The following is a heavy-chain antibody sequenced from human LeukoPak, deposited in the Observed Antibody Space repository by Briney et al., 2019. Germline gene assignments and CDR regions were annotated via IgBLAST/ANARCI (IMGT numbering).Heavy chain of an antibody. CDR2: IYYSGST. J-gene: IGHJ3*02. Sequence: KPSETLSLTCTVSGGSISSSSYYWGWIRQPPGKGLEWIGSIYYSGSTYYNPSLKSRVTISVDTSKNQFSLKLSSVTAADTAVYYCARHAGRIAVAGRSRDAFDIWGQGTMVTVSS. CDR1: GGSISSSSYY. V-gene: IGHV4-39*01. CDR3: ARHAGRIAVAGRSRDAFDI. D-gene: IGHD6-19*01.